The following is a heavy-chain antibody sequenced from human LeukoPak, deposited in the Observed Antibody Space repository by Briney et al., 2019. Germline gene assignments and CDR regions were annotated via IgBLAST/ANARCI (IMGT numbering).Heavy chain of an antibody. J-gene: IGHJ3*02. Sequence: PGGSLRLSCAASGFTFSDYYMSWIRQAPGKGLEWVPYISSSSSYTNYADSVKGRFTISRDNAKNSLYLQMNSLRAEDTAVYYCAREGCSSTSCYSRAAFDIWGQGTMVTASS. V-gene: IGHV3-11*06. CDR3: AREGCSSTSCYSRAAFDI. D-gene: IGHD2-2*01. CDR2: ISSSSSYT. CDR1: GFTFSDYY.